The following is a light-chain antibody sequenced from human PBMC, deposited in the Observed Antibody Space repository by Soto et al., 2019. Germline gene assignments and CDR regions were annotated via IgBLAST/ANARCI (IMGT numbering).Light chain of an antibody. Sequence: EIVLTQSPGTLSLSPGERGTLSCRASQSVSNSYLVWYQQKPGQAPRLLIYGASSRATGIPDRFTGSGSGTAFTLTISRLEPEDFAVYYCQQYASSPAFGQGTKVEIK. CDR3: QQYASSPA. CDR2: GAS. V-gene: IGKV3-20*01. CDR1: QSVSNSY. J-gene: IGKJ1*01.